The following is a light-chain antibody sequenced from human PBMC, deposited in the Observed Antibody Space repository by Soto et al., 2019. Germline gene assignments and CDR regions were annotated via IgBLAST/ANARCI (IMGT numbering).Light chain of an antibody. Sequence: EIVLTQSPATLSLSPGERVTLSCRASESVSSYVGWYQQKPGQAPRLLIYDASNRATGIPARFSGSGSGTDFTLTISSLEPEDFAVYYCQQRASRPLTFGGGTNVEIK. CDR1: ESVSSY. V-gene: IGKV3-11*01. J-gene: IGKJ4*01. CDR2: DAS. CDR3: QQRASRPLT.